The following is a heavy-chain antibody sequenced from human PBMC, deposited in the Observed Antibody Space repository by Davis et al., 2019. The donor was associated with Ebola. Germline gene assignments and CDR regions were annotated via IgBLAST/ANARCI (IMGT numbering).Heavy chain of an antibody. CDR1: GYTFTDYH. CDR2: INPDDSST. CDR3: GRDAWYTVRGIADYLDY. D-gene: IGHD3-10*01. Sequence: ASVKVSCKASGYTFTDYHMHWVRQAPGQGLEWMGIINPDDSSTSYSQNFQGRVTMTRDTSTSKVYMEMTSLRSEDTAVYYCGRDAWYTVRGIADYLDYWGQGTPITVSS. J-gene: IGHJ4*02. V-gene: IGHV1-46*01.